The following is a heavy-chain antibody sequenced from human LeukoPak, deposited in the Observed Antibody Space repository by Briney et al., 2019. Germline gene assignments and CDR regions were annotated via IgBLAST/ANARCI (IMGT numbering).Heavy chain of an antibody. V-gene: IGHV1-58*01. J-gene: IGHJ4*02. CDR2: IVVGSGNT. CDR1: GFTFTSSA. CDR3: AVTPSGIAVAGRGYYFDY. Sequence: GASVKVSCKASGFTFTSSAVQWVRQARGQRLEWIGWIVVGSGNTNYAQKFQERVTITRDMSTSTAYMELSSLRSEDTAVYYCAVTPSGIAVAGRGYYFDYWGQGTLVTVSS. D-gene: IGHD6-19*01.